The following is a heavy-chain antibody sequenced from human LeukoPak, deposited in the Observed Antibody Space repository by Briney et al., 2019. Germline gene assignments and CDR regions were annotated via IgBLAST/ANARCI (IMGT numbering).Heavy chain of an antibody. CDR1: GFTFSSYA. CDR3: AGGGYIAAAGS. Sequence: GGSLRLSCAASGFTFSSYAMSWVRQAPGKGLEWVSAISGSGGSTYYADSVKGRFTISRDNSKNTLYLQMNSLRAGDTAVYYCAGGGYIAAAGSWGQGTLVTVSS. J-gene: IGHJ4*02. V-gene: IGHV3-23*01. D-gene: IGHD6-13*01. CDR2: ISGSGGST.